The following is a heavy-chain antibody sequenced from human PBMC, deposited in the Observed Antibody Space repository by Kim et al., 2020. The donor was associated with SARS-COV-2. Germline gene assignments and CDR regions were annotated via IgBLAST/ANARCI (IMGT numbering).Heavy chain of an antibody. D-gene: IGHD3-3*01. Sequence: SETLSLTCTVSGGSISSSSYYWGWIRQPPGKGLEWIGSIYYSGSTYYNPSLKSRVTISVDTSKNQFSLKLSSVTAADTAVYYCARHSLRFLEWANWFDPGGQGTLVTVSS. J-gene: IGHJ5*02. CDR2: IYYSGST. V-gene: IGHV4-39*01. CDR3: ARHSLRFLEWANWFDP. CDR1: GGSISSSSYY.